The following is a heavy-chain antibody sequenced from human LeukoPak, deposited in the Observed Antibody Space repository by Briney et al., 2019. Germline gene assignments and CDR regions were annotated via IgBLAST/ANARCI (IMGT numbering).Heavy chain of an antibody. Sequence: GSSVKVSCKASGGTFSSYAISWVRQAPGQGLEWMGIINPSGGRTSYAQKFQGRVTMTRDTSTSTVYMELSSLRSEDTAVYYCARSFDPYCGGDCYPTDWGQGTLVTVSS. J-gene: IGHJ4*02. CDR3: ARSFDPYCGGDCYPTD. CDR1: GGTFSSYA. V-gene: IGHV1-46*01. D-gene: IGHD2-21*02. CDR2: INPSGGRT.